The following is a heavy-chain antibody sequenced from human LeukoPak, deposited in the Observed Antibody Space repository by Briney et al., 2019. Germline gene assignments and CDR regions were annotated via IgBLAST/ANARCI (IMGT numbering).Heavy chain of an antibody. V-gene: IGHV1-18*01. Sequence: ASVKVSCKASGYTFTSYGISWVPQAPGQGFEEMGGISAYNGNTNYAQKLQGRVTMTTDTSTSTAYMELRSLRSDDTAVYYCARATPGYSSSWYADYWGQGTLVTVSS. D-gene: IGHD6-13*01. J-gene: IGHJ4*02. CDR3: ARATPGYSSSWYADY. CDR1: GYTFTSYG. CDR2: ISAYNGNT.